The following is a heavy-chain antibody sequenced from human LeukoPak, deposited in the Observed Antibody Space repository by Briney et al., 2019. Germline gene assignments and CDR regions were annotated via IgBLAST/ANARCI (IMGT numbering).Heavy chain of an antibody. CDR1: GFTFSNNG. V-gene: IGHV3-23*01. CDR2: ISDGGDTT. Sequence: GGSLRLSCAASGFTFSNNGMTWVRQAPGKGMEWVTGISDGGDTTYDAGSVKGWFTVSRDNSKNILYLQMNSLRAEDTAIYYCAKTQGFFDHWGQGSLATVSS. J-gene: IGHJ4*02. CDR3: AKTQGFFDH.